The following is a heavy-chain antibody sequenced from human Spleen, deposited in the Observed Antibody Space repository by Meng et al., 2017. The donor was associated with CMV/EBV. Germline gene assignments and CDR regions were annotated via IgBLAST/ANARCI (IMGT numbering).Heavy chain of an antibody. V-gene: IGHV4-31*03. CDR2: IYFSGVT. D-gene: IGHD1-1*01. CDR1: GASIPHGGYY. J-gene: IGHJ4*02. CDR3: AKTDSREGGFDS. Sequence: TVSGASIPHGGYYWSWIRQHPERGLEWIGFIYFSGVTYYNPSLKSRITISVDASKRQFFPKLNSVTAADTAVYYCAKTDSREGGFDSWGQGTLVTVSS.